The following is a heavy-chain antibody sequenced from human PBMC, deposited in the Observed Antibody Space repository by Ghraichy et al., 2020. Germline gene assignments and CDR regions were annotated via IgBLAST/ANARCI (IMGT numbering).Heavy chain of an antibody. D-gene: IGHD6-13*01. CDR3: ARDPSSRAAAGRFDY. Sequence: GGSLRLSCAASGFTFSSSGLYWVRQAPGKGPEWVAVIWYDGSNEDYADPVKGRFTISRDNSKNTLYLQMNSLRDEDTAIYYCARDPSSRAAAGRFDYWGQGTLVTVSS. CDR2: IWYDGSNE. CDR1: GFTFSSSG. V-gene: IGHV3-33*01. J-gene: IGHJ4*02.